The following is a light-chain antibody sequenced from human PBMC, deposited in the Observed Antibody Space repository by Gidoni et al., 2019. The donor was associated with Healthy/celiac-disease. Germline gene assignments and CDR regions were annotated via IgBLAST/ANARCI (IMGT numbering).Light chain of an antibody. Sequence: EVVMTQSPATLSVSPGERATLSCRASQGVSSNLDWYPQKPGQAPRLLIYGASTRATGIPARFSGSGSGTEFTLTISSLQSEDFAVYYCQQYNNWPPYTFGQGTKLEIK. CDR2: GAS. CDR3: QQYNNWPPYT. CDR1: QGVSSN. J-gene: IGKJ2*01. V-gene: IGKV3-15*01.